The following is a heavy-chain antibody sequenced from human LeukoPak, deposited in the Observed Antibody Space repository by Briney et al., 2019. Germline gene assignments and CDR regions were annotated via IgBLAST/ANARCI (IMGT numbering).Heavy chain of an antibody. J-gene: IGHJ5*02. Sequence: ASVKVSCKASGYTITSYYIHWVRQAPGQGLEWMGIISPSVGTTTYAQKLEGRVTMTRDTSTTTVYIELRSLRSEDTDVYYCARIGDYGSGSEGFDPWGQGTLVTVSS. D-gene: IGHD3-10*01. CDR2: ISPSVGTT. CDR1: GYTITSYY. CDR3: ARIGDYGSGSEGFDP. V-gene: IGHV1-46*04.